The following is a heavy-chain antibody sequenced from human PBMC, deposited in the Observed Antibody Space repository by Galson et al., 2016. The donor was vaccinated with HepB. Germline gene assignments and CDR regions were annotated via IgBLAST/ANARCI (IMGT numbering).Heavy chain of an antibody. CDR3: ARGDGRGYSYRAGY. CDR1: GYTFSNYA. V-gene: IGHV1-18*04. D-gene: IGHD5-18*01. Sequence: SVKVSCKASGYTFSNYAIYWVRQAPGQGLEWMGWISTYNGNRNSAQKFQDRVTMTADTSTRTAYMELRSLISDDTAIYYCARGDGRGYSYRAGYWGQGTLITVSS. CDR2: ISTYNGNR. J-gene: IGHJ4*02.